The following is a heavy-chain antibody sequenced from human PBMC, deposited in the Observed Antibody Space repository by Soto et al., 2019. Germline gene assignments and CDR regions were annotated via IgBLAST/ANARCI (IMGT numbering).Heavy chain of an antibody. J-gene: IGHJ4*02. V-gene: IGHV4-59*01. D-gene: IGHD3-9*01. Sequence: PSETLSLTCTVSGGSISSYYWSWIRQPPGKGLEWIGYIYYSGSTNYNPSLKSRVTISVDTSKNQFSLKLSSVTAADTAVYYCANLRYFDWILDYWGQGTLVTVSS. CDR3: ANLRYFDWILDY. CDR1: GGSISSYY. CDR2: IYYSGST.